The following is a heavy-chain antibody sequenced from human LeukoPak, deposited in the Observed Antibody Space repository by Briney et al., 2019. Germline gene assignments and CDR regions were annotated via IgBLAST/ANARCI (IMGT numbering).Heavy chain of an antibody. V-gene: IGHV4-39*01. CDR1: DGSISSGYYY. CDR3: ARQTGSGLFTLP. J-gene: IGHJ4*02. Sequence: SETLSLTCSVSDGSISSGYYYWAWIRQPPGKGLEWIGSIYYTGNTYYNASLKSRVTISIDTSKNQISLRLTSVTATDTAMYYCARQTGSGLFTLPGGQGTLVTVSS. CDR2: IYYTGNT. D-gene: IGHD3/OR15-3a*01.